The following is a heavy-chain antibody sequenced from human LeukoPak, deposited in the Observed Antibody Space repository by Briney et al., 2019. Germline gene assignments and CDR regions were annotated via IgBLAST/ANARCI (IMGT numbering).Heavy chain of an antibody. D-gene: IGHD1-20*01. V-gene: IGHV1-69*04. CDR2: IIPILGIA. CDR1: GYTFTSYG. J-gene: IGHJ4*02. CDR3: AGRYNWNDGSDY. Sequence: GASVKVSCKASGYTFTSYGISWVRQAPGQGLEWMGRIIPILGIANYAQKFQGRVTITADKSTSTAYMELSSLRSEDTAVYYCAGRYNWNDGSDYWGQGTLVTVSS.